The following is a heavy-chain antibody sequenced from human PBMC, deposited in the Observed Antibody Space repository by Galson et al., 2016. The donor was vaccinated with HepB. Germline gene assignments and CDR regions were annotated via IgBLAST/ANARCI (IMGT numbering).Heavy chain of an antibody. CDR3: AKDGRIYCSSASCHDHVHY. CDR1: GFTFSSYG. V-gene: IGHV3-30*18. Sequence: SLRLSCAASGFTFSSYGMHWVRQAPGKGLEWVAFISYDGSNKKYADSVKGRFTISRDNSKKTLYLQMNSLRAEDTAVSYWAKDGRIYCSSASCHDHVHYWGQGTLVTVSS. CDR2: ISYDGSNK. D-gene: IGHD2-2*01. J-gene: IGHJ4*02.